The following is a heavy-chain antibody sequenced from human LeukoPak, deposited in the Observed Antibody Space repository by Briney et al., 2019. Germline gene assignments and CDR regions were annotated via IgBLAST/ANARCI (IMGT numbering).Heavy chain of an antibody. V-gene: IGHV3-30*03. D-gene: IGHD3-3*01. CDR2: ISYDGSNK. J-gene: IGHJ4*02. Sequence: PGGSLRLSCAASGFTFSSYGMHWVRQAPGKGLEWVAVISYDGSNKYYVDSVKGRFTVSRDNSKNTLHLQMSTLRDEDTAIYYCATGSGHYYDRWGQGTLVTVSS. CDR3: ATGSGHYYDR. CDR1: GFTFSSYG.